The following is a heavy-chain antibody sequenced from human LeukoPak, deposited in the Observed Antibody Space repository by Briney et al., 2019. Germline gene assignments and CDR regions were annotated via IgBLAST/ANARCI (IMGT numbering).Heavy chain of an antibody. Sequence: LSLTCTVSGGSISSGGYYWSWIRQAPGKGLEWVSYISSSGSTIYYADSVKGRFTISRDNAKNSLYLQMNSLRAEDTAVYYCARSTVTIGYTPPPPDYWGQGTLVTVSS. CDR2: ISSSGSTI. CDR1: GGSISSGGYY. V-gene: IGHV3-11*01. J-gene: IGHJ4*02. CDR3: ARSTVTIGYTPPPPDY. D-gene: IGHD4-11*01.